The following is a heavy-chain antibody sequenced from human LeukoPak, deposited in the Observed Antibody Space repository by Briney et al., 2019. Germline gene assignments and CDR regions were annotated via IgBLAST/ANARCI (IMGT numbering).Heavy chain of an antibody. CDR1: GFTFSDFD. J-gene: IGHJ4*02. D-gene: IGHD3-10*01. CDR2: ISDGGTSR. Sequence: GGSQRLSCAASGFTFSDFDMIWFRQAPGKGLEWVSSISDGGTSRYYADSVTGRFTISRDNSQNKLFLQMNSLRAEDTAIYYCALIYYSGSGYWGQGTLVTVSP. V-gene: IGHV3-23*01. CDR3: ALIYYSGSGY.